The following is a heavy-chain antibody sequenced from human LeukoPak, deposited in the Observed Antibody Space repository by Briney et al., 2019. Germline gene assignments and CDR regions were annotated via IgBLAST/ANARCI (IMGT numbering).Heavy chain of an antibody. V-gene: IGHV3-7*01. J-gene: IGHJ4*02. CDR1: GFTFSAYW. CDR2: IMEDGTEK. D-gene: IGHD5-24*01. Sequence: GGSLRLSCAAPGFTFSAYWTTWGRQAPREGLEWVANIMEDGTEKNYVDSVKGRFTISRDNAKKSVYLEMNSLRVEDTAVYYCARGRWSDYWGQGTQVTVSS. CDR3: ARGRWSDY.